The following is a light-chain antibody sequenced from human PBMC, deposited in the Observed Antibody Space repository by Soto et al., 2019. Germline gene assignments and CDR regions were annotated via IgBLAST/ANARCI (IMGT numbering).Light chain of an antibody. V-gene: IGLV1-44*01. CDR2: LDN. J-gene: IGLJ7*01. CDR3: AGWDDSLNGPV. Sequence: QSVLTQPPSASGTPGQRVTISCSGSSSNIGTNTVNWYQQLPGTAPKLLIYLDNQRPSGVPDRFSGSKSGTSASLAISGLQSEDEADYYCAGWDDSLNGPVFGGGTQLTVL. CDR1: SSNIGTNT.